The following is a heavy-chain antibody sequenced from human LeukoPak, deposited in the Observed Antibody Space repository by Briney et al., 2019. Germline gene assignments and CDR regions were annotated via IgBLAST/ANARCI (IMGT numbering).Heavy chain of an antibody. CDR3: ARSYYGYSGYIDY. J-gene: IGHJ4*02. V-gene: IGHV4-61*02. D-gene: IGHD5-12*01. CDR2: IYTSGST. CDR1: GGSISSGSYY. Sequence: SETLSLTCTVSGGSISSGSYYWSWIRQPAGKGLEWIGRIYTSGSTNYNPSLKSRVIISVDTSKNQFSLKLSSVTAADTAVYYCARSYYGYSGYIDYWGQGTLVTVSS.